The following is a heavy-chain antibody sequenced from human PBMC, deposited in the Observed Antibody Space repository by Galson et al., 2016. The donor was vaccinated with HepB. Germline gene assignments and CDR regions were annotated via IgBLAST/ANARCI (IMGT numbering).Heavy chain of an antibody. J-gene: IGHJ4*02. CDR1: GGSFSGYY. V-gene: IGHV4-34*01. CDR3: ARARSGSSYFQH. D-gene: IGHD3-10*01. CDR2: IDHSRNT. Sequence: SETLSLTCAVHGGSFSGYYLTWIRQPPGKGLEWIGEIDHSRNTNYNASVKSRVSISVDPFTNWFSLKVTSLTAADTAVYYCARARSGSSYFQHWGQGIQVTVSS.